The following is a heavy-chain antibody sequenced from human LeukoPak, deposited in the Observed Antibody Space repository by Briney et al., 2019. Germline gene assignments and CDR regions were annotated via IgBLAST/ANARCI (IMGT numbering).Heavy chain of an antibody. J-gene: IGHJ3*02. CDR1: GFTFSNAW. CDR2: IKSKTDGGTT. V-gene: IGHV3-15*01. CDR3: TTVGYGDYVLGVVTNAFDI. Sequence: GGSLRLSCAASGFTFSNAWMSWVRQAPGKGLEWVGRIKSKTDGGTTDYAAPVKGRFTISRDDSKNTLYLQMNSLKTEDTAVYYCTTVGYGDYVLGVVTNAFDIWGQGTMVTVSS. D-gene: IGHD4-17*01.